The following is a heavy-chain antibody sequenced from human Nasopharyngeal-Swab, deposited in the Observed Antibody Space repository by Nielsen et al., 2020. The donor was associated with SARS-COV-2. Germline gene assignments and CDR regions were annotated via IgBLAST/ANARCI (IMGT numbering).Heavy chain of an antibody. CDR2: ISFDGSTI. Sequence: GESLKISCAASGFTFRNYAMYWVRQAPGKGLEWVAVISFDGSTIYYEDSVKGRFTISRDNSKNTCNLQMNSLRVEDTAIYYCAKKGGTGVDRQLDCWGQGTLVTVSS. CDR3: AKKGGTGVDRQLDC. CDR1: GFTFRNYA. J-gene: IGHJ4*02. D-gene: IGHD1-14*01. V-gene: IGHV3-30*18.